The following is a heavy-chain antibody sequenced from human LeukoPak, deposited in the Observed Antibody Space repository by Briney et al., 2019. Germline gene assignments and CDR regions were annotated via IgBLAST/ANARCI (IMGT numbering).Heavy chain of an antibody. CDR2: ISSNGSTI. Sequence: PGGSLRLSCAASGFTFSSYEMNWVRQAPGKGLEWVSYISSNGSTIYYADSVKGRFTISRDSSKNTLFLQMNRLRPEDAAVYYCAKAPVTTCRGAFCYPFDYWGLGTLVTVSS. D-gene: IGHD2-15*01. V-gene: IGHV3-48*03. J-gene: IGHJ4*02. CDR1: GFTFSSYE. CDR3: AKAPVTTCRGAFCYPFDY.